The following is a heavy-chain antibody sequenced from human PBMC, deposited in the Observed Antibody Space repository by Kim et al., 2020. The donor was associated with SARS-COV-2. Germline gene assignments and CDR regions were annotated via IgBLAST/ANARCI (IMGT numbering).Heavy chain of an antibody. CDR1: GFTFSSYW. CDR2: IKQDGSEK. D-gene: IGHD3-3*01. CDR3: ARDKRLRAIFGVVGGRDYYYGMDV. J-gene: IGHJ6*02. V-gene: IGHV3-7*03. Sequence: GGSLRLSCAASGFTFSSYWMSWVRQAPGKGLEWVANIKQDGSEKYYVDSVKGRFTISRDNAKNSLYLQMNSLRAEDTAVYYCARDKRLRAIFGVVGGRDYYYGMDVWGQGTTVTVSS.